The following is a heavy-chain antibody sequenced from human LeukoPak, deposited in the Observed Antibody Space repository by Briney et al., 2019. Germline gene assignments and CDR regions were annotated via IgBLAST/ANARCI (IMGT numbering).Heavy chain of an antibody. J-gene: IGHJ3*02. CDR1: GYSFTSYW. D-gene: IGHD3-22*01. Sequence: GESLKISCKGSGYSFTSYWIGWVRQMPGKGLEWMGIIYPGDSDTRYSPSFQGQVTISADKSISTAHLQWSSLKASDTAMYYCARHGSTYYYDSSGYWYAFDIWGQGTMVTVSS. CDR2: IYPGDSDT. V-gene: IGHV5-51*01. CDR3: ARHGSTYYYDSSGYWYAFDI.